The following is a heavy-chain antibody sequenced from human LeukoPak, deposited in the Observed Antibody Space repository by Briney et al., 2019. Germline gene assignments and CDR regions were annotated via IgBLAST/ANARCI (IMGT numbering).Heavy chain of an antibody. CDR1: GGSISSGDYY. CDR2: IYYSGST. D-gene: IGHD5-12*01. J-gene: IGHJ4*02. V-gene: IGHV4-30-4*01. CDR3: ARDLDSGRGNDY. Sequence: SETLSLTCTVSGGSISSGDYYWSWIRQPPGKGLEWIGYIYYSGSTNYNPSLKSRVTISVDTSKNQFSLKLSSVTAADTAVYYCARDLDSGRGNDYWGQGTLVTVSS.